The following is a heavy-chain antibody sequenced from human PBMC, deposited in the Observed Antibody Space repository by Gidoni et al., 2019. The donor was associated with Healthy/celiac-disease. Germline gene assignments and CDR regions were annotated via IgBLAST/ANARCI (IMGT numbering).Heavy chain of an antibody. D-gene: IGHD2-15*01. Sequence: EVQLLESGGGLVQPGGSLRLSCAASGFTFSSYAMSWVRQAPGKGLEWVSAISGSGGSTYYADSVKGRFTISRDNSKNTLYLQMNSLRAEDTAVYYCAKDLAFELYCSGGSCYTEYFQHWGQGTLVTVSS. V-gene: IGHV3-23*01. CDR1: GFTFSSYA. CDR3: AKDLAFELYCSGGSCYTEYFQH. CDR2: ISGSGGST. J-gene: IGHJ1*01.